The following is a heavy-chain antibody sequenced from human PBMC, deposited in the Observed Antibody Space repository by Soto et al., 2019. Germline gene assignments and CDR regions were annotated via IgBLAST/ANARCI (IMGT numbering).Heavy chain of an antibody. J-gene: IGHJ4*02. D-gene: IGHD5-12*01. CDR2: VSGSGGST. V-gene: IGHV3-23*01. Sequence: EVQLLESGGVLVQPGGSLTISCVASGFTFNTYAMAWVRQAPGRGLEWVASVSGSGGSTYYADSVKGHFIISRDKSNNTVYLQMNSLRVEDTAVYYCAKASGYNSWRANFGGPGTLVTVSS. CDR3: AKASGYNSWRANF. CDR1: GFTFNTYA.